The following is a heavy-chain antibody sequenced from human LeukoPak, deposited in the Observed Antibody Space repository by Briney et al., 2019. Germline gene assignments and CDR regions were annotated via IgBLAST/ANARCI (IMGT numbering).Heavy chain of an antibody. J-gene: IGHJ4*02. CDR1: GFTFNSYS. V-gene: IGHV3-48*04. CDR2: ISNSGSTM. CDR3: AREGVSTVTSILVVISFDY. Sequence: GGSLRLSCAVSGFTFNSYSMNWVRQAPGKGLEWVSYISNSGSTMYYADSVKGRFTISRDNAKNSLYLQMNSLRPEDAAIYYCAREGVSTVTSILVVISFDYWGQGALVTVSS. D-gene: IGHD3-22*01.